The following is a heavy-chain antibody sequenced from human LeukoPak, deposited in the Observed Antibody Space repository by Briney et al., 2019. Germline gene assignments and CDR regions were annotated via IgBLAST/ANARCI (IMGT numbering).Heavy chain of an antibody. CDR3: ASMVRGVIYPDY. V-gene: IGHV1-46*01. J-gene: IGHJ4*02. CDR1: GYTFTNYY. Sequence: VASVKVSCKASGYTFTNYYMHWVRQAPGQGLEWMGIIDPSGGSTTYAQKFQGRVTMTRDTSTSTVYMELTSLRSEDTAMYYCASMVRGVIYPDYWGQGTLVTVSS. D-gene: IGHD3-10*01. CDR2: IDPSGGST.